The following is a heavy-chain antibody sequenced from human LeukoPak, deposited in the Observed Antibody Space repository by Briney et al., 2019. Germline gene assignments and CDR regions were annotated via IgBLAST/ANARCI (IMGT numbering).Heavy chain of an antibody. CDR3: AKDSSTLGELGEDYFDY. D-gene: IGHD1-26*01. V-gene: IGHV3-43D*04. Sequence: GGSLRLSCAASGFTFDDYAMHWVRQAPGKGLEWVSLISWDGGSTYYADSVKGRFTISRDNSKNSLYLQMNSLRAEDTALYYCAKDSSTLGELGEDYFDYWGQGTLVTVSS. CDR1: GFTFDDYA. J-gene: IGHJ4*02. CDR2: ISWDGGST.